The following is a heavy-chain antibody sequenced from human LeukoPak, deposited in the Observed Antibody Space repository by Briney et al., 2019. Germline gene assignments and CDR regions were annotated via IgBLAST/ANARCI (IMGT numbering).Heavy chain of an antibody. J-gene: IGHJ4*02. D-gene: IGHD2-15*01. CDR1: GFTVTNYA. CDR2: ISGSDSTT. Sequence: PGGSLRLSCAASGFTVTNYAITWVRQAPGKGLEWVSGISGSDSTTYYTDSVRGRFTISRDNSKNTLYLQMNSLRAEDTAVYYCAKSGVVVAATFDYWGQGTLVTVSS. CDR3: AKSGVVVAATFDY. V-gene: IGHV3-23*01.